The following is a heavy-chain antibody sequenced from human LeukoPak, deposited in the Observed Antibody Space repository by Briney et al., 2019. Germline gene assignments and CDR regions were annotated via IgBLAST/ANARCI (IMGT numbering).Heavy chain of an antibody. V-gene: IGHV4-38-2*01. CDR1: GYSISSGYY. CDR3: ARPGPRIAVAVEIPFDY. J-gene: IGHJ4*02. Sequence: SETLSLTCAVSGYSISSGYYWGWIRQPPGKGLEWIGSIYHSGSTYYNPSLKSRVTISVDTSKNQFSLKLSSVTAADTAVYYCARPGPRIAVAVEIPFDYWGQGTLVTVSS. D-gene: IGHD6-19*01. CDR2: IYHSGST.